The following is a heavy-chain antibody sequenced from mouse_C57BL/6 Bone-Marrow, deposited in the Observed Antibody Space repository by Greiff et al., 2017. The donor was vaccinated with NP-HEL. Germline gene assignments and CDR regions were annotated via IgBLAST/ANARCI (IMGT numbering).Heavy chain of an antibody. D-gene: IGHD1-1*01. CDR1: GFTFSSYG. V-gene: IGHV5-6*01. CDR3: ARAYYGSSYEFAY. Sequence: EVKVVESGGDLVKPGGSLKLSCAASGFTFSSYGMSWVRQTPDKRLEWVATISSGGSYTYYPDSVKGRFTISRDNAKNTLYLQMSSLKSEDTAMYYCARAYYGSSYEFAYWGQGTLVTVSA. J-gene: IGHJ3*01. CDR2: ISSGGSYT.